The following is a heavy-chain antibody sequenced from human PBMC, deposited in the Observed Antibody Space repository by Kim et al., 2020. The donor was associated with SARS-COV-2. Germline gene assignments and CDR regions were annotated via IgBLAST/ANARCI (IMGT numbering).Heavy chain of an antibody. CDR3: ARDRGLYSGSYYYGMDV. CDR1: GFTFSSYA. CDR2: ISYDGSNK. Sequence: GGSLRLSCAASGFTFSSYAMHWVRQAPGKGLEWVAVISYDGSNKYYADSVKGRFTISRDNSKNTLYLQMNSLRAEDTAVYYCARDRGLYSGSYYYGMDVWGQGTTVTVSS. V-gene: IGHV3-30*04. J-gene: IGHJ6*02. D-gene: IGHD1-26*01.